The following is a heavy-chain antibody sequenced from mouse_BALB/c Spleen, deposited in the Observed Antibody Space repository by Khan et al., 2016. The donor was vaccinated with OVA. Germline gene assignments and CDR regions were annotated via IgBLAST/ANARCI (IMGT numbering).Heavy chain of an antibody. J-gene: IGHJ3*01. CDR3: ARREKYGYDPSWFAY. CDR2: INPSDSES. V-gene: IGHV1-52*01. CDR1: GYTFTSYW. Sequence: QVQLQQPGAELVRPGASMKLSCKASGYTFTSYWMNWVRQRPRQGLEWIGKINPSDSESHYNQMFKDKATLTVDKSSGTAYMQLSSLTSEDSAVYYCARREKYGYDPSWFAYWGQGTLVTVSA. D-gene: IGHD2-2*01.